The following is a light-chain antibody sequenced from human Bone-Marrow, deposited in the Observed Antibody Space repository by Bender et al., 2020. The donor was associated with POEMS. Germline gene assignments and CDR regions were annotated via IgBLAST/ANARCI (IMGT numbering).Light chain of an antibody. V-gene: IGLV3-21*02. Sequence: ARITCGGNNIGSEGVHWYQQKPGQAPVVVVHDDSDRPSGIPERFSGSSSGNTATLTISGVEVGDEADYSCQVWDGSSDHPVFGGGTKLTVL. J-gene: IGLJ3*02. CDR1: NIGSEG. CDR3: QVWDGSSDHPV. CDR2: DDS.